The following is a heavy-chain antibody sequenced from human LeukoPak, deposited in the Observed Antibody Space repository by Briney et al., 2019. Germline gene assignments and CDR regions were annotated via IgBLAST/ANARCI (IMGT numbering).Heavy chain of an antibody. J-gene: IGHJ1*01. Sequence: PSETLSLTCSVPGGSIRSYYWSWIRQPPGEGLEWLGYTFHTGRTSYNPSFKSRVTISLDTSKNQVSLKVTSVTAADTAVYYCVXXXXYDSAVFFPHWGQGTLLTVSS. CDR3: VXXXXYDSAVFFPH. CDR2: TFHTGRT. CDR1: GGSIRSYY. D-gene: IGHD5-12*01. V-gene: IGHV4-59*12.